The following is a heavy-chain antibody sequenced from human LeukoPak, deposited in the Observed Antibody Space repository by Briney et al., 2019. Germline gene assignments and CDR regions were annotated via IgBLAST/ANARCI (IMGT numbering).Heavy chain of an antibody. V-gene: IGHV3-30*02. J-gene: IGHJ4*02. CDR3: AKALYGSGPPPGYFDY. Sequence: PGGSLRLSCAASGFTFSSYGMHWVRQAPGKGLEWVAFIRYDGSNKYYADSVKGRFTISRDNSKNTLYLQMNSLRAEDTAVYYCAKALYGSGPPPGYFDYWGQGTLVTVSS. CDR1: GFTFSSYG. CDR2: IRYDGSNK. D-gene: IGHD3-10*01.